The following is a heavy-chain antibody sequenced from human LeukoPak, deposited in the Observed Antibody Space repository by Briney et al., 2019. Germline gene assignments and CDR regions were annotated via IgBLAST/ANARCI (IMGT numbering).Heavy chain of an antibody. D-gene: IGHD3-22*01. CDR3: ARVSESTYYYDSSWFDP. V-gene: IGHV4-39*07. J-gene: IGHJ5*02. Sequence: PAETLSLTCSVSGGSISSSSYYWGWIRQPRGKGLECIGSIYHSGSTNYNPSLKSRVTISVDKSKNQFSLKLSSVTAADTAVYYCARVSESTYYYDSSWFDPWGQGTLVTVSS. CDR2: IYHSGST. CDR1: GGSISSSSYY.